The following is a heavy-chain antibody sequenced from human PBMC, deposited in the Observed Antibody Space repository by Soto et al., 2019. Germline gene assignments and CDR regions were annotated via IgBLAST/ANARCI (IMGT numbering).Heavy chain of an antibody. CDR1: GGSISSGGYY. D-gene: IGHD3-10*01. Sequence: PSETLSLTCTVSGGSISSGGYYWSWIRHHPGKGLEWIGYIYYSGSTYYNPSLKSRVTISVDTSKNQFSLKLSSVTAADTAVYYCARDPGVSSGRRTSPLYYYYGMDVWSQGTTVTVSS. CDR3: ARDPGVSSGRRTSPLYYYYGMDV. J-gene: IGHJ6*02. CDR2: IYYSGST. V-gene: IGHV4-31*03.